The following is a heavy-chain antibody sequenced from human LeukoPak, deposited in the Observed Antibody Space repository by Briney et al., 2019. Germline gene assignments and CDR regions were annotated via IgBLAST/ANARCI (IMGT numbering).Heavy chain of an antibody. J-gene: IGHJ4*02. V-gene: IGHV3-7*01. CDR1: GFIFSSYW. D-gene: IGHD6-19*01. CDR2: IKQDGSEK. Sequence: GGSLRLSCAASGFIFSSYWMSWVRQAPGKGLEWVANIKQDGSEKYYVDSVKGRFTISRDNAKNSLYLQMNSLRAEDTAVYYCARDGVAGGFDYWGQGILVTVSS. CDR3: ARDGVAGGFDY.